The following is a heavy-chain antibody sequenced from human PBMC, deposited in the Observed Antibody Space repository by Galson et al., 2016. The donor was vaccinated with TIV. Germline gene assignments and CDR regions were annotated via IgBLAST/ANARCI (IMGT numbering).Heavy chain of an antibody. V-gene: IGHV4-4*07. CDR1: GASISDYY. J-gene: IGHJ4*02. CDR2: MYIPGSA. Sequence: LSLTCTVSGASISDYYWSWIRQSAGKGLEWIGRMYIPGSANYNPSLASRVTMSADTSKNQFSLKVTSVTAADTAVYYCARDRWVAYTDLPYFEFWGQGILVTVSA. D-gene: IGHD4-23*01. CDR3: ARDRWVAYTDLPYFEF.